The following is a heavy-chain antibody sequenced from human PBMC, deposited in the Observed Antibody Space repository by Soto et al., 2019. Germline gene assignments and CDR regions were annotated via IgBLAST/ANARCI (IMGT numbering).Heavy chain of an antibody. Sequence: GGSLRLSCAASGFTFSSYAMHWVRQAPGKGLEWVAVISYDGSNKYYADSVKGRFTISRDNSKNTLYLQMNSLRAEDTAVYYCARDQGVVVPAAYYYYGMDVWGQGTTVTVS. D-gene: IGHD2-2*01. CDR3: ARDQGVVVPAAYYYYGMDV. V-gene: IGHV3-30-3*01. J-gene: IGHJ6*02. CDR1: GFTFSSYA. CDR2: ISYDGSNK.